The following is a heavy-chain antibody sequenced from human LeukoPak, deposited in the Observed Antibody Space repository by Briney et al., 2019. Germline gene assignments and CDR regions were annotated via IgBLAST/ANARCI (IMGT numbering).Heavy chain of an antibody. CDR2: XRSSGXTV. Sequence: PGGSLRLSCAASGXXFXXXEXXXXXXAXGXXLXXVXXXRSSGXTVYYADSVKGRFTLSRDNAKTSLYLKMNSLRDEDTAVYYCASGIQWLLQPWGAFDIWGQGTMVTVSS. J-gene: IGHJ3*02. D-gene: IGHD6-19*01. CDR1: GXXFXXXE. CDR3: ASGIQWLLQPWGAFDI. V-gene: IGHV3-48*03.